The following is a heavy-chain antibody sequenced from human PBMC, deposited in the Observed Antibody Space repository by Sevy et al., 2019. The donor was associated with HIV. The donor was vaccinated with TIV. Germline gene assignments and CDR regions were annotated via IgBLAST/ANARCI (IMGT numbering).Heavy chain of an antibody. CDR3: AGENAWGRGYS. D-gene: IGHD1-26*01. V-gene: IGHV4-59*08. Sequence: SETLSLTCTVSGGSITSLYWNWIRQPPGKGLEWIANIYYNGHINYNPSLKSRVTLPLDTSKNQFSLRLSSVTAADTAMYYCAGENAWGRGYSWGQGTLLTVSS. J-gene: IGHJ4*02. CDR2: IYYNGHI. CDR1: GGSITSLY.